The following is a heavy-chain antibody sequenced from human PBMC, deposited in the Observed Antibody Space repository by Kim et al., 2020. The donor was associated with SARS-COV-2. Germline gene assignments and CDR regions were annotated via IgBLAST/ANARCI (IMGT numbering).Heavy chain of an antibody. J-gene: IGHJ3*02. D-gene: IGHD3-3*01. Sequence: ASVKVSCKASGYTFTSYAMNWVRQAPGQGLEWMGWINTNTGNPTYAQGFTGRFVFSLDTSVSTAYLQISSLKAEDTAVYYCARSGFGTIFGVVILYSAFDIWGQGTMVTVSS. CDR2: INTNTGNP. CDR1: GYTFTSYA. V-gene: IGHV7-4-1*02. CDR3: ARSGFGTIFGVVILYSAFDI.